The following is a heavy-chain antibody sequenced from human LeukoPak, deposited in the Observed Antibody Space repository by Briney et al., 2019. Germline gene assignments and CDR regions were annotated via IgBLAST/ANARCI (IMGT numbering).Heavy chain of an antibody. Sequence: SVKVSCKASGGTFSSYAISWVRQAPGQGLEWMGGIIPIFGTANYAQKFQGRVMITADESTSTAYMELSSLRSEDTAVYYCARETSPYSSSSGYFQHWGQGTLVTVSS. CDR2: IIPIFGTA. CDR3: ARETSPYSSSSGYFQH. V-gene: IGHV1-69*13. J-gene: IGHJ1*01. CDR1: GGTFSSYA. D-gene: IGHD6-6*01.